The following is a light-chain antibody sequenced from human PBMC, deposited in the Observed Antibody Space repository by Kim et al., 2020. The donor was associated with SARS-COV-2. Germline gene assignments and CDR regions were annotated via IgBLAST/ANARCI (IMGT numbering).Light chain of an antibody. Sequence: VSPGQTATISSGGDKLGDKDAWWYQQKPGQSPVVVIYQDTKRSSGIPERFAGSNAGKKATLTIRGSQALEEADYYCQAWDSSTGVFGGGTQLTVL. J-gene: IGLJ3*02. CDR1: KLGDKD. V-gene: IGLV3-1*01. CDR3: QAWDSSTGV. CDR2: QDT.